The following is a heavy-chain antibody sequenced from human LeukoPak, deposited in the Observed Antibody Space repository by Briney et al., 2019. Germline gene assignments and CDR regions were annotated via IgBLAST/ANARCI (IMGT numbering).Heavy chain of an antibody. CDR1: GGSISSSNW. CDR3: ARVYYDSSGYYSDY. V-gene: IGHV4-4*02. D-gene: IGHD3-22*01. Sequence: SETLSLTCAVSGGSISSSNWWSWVRQPPGKGLEWIGEIYHSGSTNYNPSLKSRVTMSVDKSKNQFSLKLSSVTAADTAVYYCARVYYDSSGYYSDYWGQGTLVTVSS. CDR2: IYHSGST. J-gene: IGHJ4*02.